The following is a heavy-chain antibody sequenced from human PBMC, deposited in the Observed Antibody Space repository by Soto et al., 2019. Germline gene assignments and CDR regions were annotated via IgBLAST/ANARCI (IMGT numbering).Heavy chain of an antibody. CDR3: AGHNNDPLIAAAGAFDI. Sequence: SETLSLTCTVSGGSISSYYWSWIRQPPGKGLEWIGYIYYSGSTNYNPSLKSRVTISVDTSKNQFSLKLSSVTAADTAVYYCAGHNNDPLIAAAGAFDIWGQGTMVTVSS. CDR1: GGSISSYY. J-gene: IGHJ3*02. D-gene: IGHD6-13*01. CDR2: IYYSGST. V-gene: IGHV4-59*01.